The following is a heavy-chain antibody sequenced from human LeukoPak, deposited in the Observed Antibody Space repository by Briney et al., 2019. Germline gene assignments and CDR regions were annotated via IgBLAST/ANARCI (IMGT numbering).Heavy chain of an antibody. CDR1: GGSLNSYY. D-gene: IGHD5-18*01. Sequence: SETLSLTCTVSGGSLNSYYWSWIRQPPGKGLELIAYFSSTESTNNNPSLKSRVTISVDTSKNQFSLKLSSVTAADTAVYYCARANTAMSVWGQGTLVTVSS. CDR2: FSSTEST. J-gene: IGHJ4*02. CDR3: ARANTAMSV. V-gene: IGHV4-59*01.